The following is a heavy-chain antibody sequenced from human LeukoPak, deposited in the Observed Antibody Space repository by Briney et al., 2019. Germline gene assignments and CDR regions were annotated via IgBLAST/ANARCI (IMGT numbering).Heavy chain of an antibody. Sequence: PGGSLRLSCEASGFTFRDYWMTWVRQAPGKGLEWGANVKQDGTEKFYVDSVKGRFTISRDNGKNSLYLQMNRLRVEDKAIYYCVRAGGPRWADYWGQGTLVTVSS. CDR2: VKQDGTEK. CDR3: VRAGGPRWADY. J-gene: IGHJ4*02. V-gene: IGHV3-7*01. D-gene: IGHD1-14*01. CDR1: GFTFRDYW.